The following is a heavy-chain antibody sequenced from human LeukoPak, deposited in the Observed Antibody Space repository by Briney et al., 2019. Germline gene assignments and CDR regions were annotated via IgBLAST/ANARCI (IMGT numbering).Heavy chain of an antibody. CDR2: INHSGST. CDR1: GGSFSGYY. Sequence: TSETLSLTCAVYGGSFSGYYWSWIRQPPGKGLEWIGEINHSGSTNYNPSLKSRVTISVDTSKNQFSLKLSSVTAADTAVYYCARDLVGANWFDPWGQGTLVTVSS. J-gene: IGHJ5*02. CDR3: ARDLVGANWFDP. V-gene: IGHV4-34*01. D-gene: IGHD3-10*01.